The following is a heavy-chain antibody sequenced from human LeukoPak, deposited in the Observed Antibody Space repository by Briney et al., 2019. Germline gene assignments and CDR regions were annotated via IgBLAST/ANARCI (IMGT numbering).Heavy chain of an antibody. V-gene: IGHV4-39*01. CDR3: ARQYFDWFFDY. Sequence: PSETLSLTCTVSGGSISSSSYYWGWIRQPPGKGLEWIGSIYYSGSTYYNPSLKSRVTVSVDTSKNQFSLKLSSVTAADTAVYYCARQYFDWFFDYWGQGTLVTVSS. CDR1: GGSISSSSYY. J-gene: IGHJ4*02. D-gene: IGHD3-9*01. CDR2: IYYSGST.